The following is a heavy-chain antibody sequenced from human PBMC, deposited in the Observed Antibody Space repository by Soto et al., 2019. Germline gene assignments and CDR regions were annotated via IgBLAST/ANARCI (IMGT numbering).Heavy chain of an antibody. Sequence: ASVKVSCKASGGTFSSYAISWVRQAPGQGLEWMGWIIPIFGTANYAQKFQGRVTITADESTSTAYMELSSLRSEDTAVYYCARDKGIRPTLRITIFGVVIQQDYYGMDVWGQGTTVTVSS. CDR1: GGTFSSYA. J-gene: IGHJ6*02. CDR2: IIPIFGTA. D-gene: IGHD3-3*01. V-gene: IGHV1-69*13. CDR3: ARDKGIRPTLRITIFGVVIQQDYYGMDV.